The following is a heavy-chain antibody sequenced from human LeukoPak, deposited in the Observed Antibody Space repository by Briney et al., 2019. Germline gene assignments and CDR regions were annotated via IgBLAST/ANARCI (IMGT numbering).Heavy chain of an antibody. CDR3: AKESYYDSSGYYYPYFDY. CDR1: GFTFSSYG. V-gene: IGHV3-30*18. CDR2: ISYDGSNK. Sequence: PGGSLRLSCAASGFTFSSYGMHWVRQAPGKGLEWVAVISYDGSNKYYADSVKGRFTISRDNSKNTLYLRMNSLRAEDTAVYYCAKESYYDSSGYYYPYFDYWGQGTLVTVSS. D-gene: IGHD3-22*01. J-gene: IGHJ4*02.